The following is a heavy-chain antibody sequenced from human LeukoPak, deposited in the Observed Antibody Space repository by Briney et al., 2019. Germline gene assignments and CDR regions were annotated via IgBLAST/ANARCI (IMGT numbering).Heavy chain of an antibody. CDR3: AKESGLLGSWELLRTNPFDY. Sequence: PGGSLRLSCAASGFTFSSYAMSWVRQAPGKGLEWVSAISGSGGSTYYADSVKGRFTISRDNSKNTLYLQMNSLRAEDTAVYYCAKESGLLGSWELLRTNPFDYWGQGTLVTVSS. D-gene: IGHD1-26*01. CDR2: ISGSGGST. J-gene: IGHJ4*02. V-gene: IGHV3-23*01. CDR1: GFTFSSYA.